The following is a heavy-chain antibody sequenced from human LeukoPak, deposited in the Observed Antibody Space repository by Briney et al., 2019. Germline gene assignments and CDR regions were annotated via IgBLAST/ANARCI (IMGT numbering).Heavy chain of an antibody. D-gene: IGHD3-22*01. CDR1: GFTFSSYG. Sequence: GGSLRLSCAASGFTFSSYGMHWVRQAPGKGLEWVAFIRYDGSNKYYADSVKGRFTISRDNSKNTLYLQMNSLRAEDTAVYYCEKDKTYYYDSSGYYDYWGQGTLVTVSS. CDR3: EKDKTYYYDSSGYYDY. V-gene: IGHV3-30*02. J-gene: IGHJ4*02. CDR2: IRYDGSNK.